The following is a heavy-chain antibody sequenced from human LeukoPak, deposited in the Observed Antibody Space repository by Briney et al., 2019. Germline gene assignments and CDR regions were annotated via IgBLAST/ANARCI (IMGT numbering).Heavy chain of an antibody. J-gene: IGHJ5*02. Sequence: SETLSLTCTVSGGSISSSSYYWGWIRQPPGKGLEWIGSIYYSGSTCYNPSLKSRVTISVDTSRNQFSLKLSSVTAADTAVYYCAREFDSGYDPWGQGTLVTVSS. D-gene: IGHD5-12*01. CDR2: IYYSGST. CDR3: AREFDSGYDP. CDR1: GGSISSSSYY. V-gene: IGHV4-39*07.